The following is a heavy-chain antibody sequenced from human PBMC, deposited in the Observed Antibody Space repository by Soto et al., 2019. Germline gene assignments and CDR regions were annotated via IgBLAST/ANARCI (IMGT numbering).Heavy chain of an antibody. J-gene: IGHJ5*02. CDR2: ISGYNGNT. CDR3: SRFIMVGGGFDP. Sequence: GDSLQVSCKTSGYTFSNYGINWVRHAPGQGLEWMGWISGYNGNTNYAQTVQGRVTMTTDTSTGTVYMELRSLKSDDTAIYYCSRFIMVGGGFDP. V-gene: IGHV1-18*01. CDR1: GYTFSNYG. D-gene: IGHD2-21*01.